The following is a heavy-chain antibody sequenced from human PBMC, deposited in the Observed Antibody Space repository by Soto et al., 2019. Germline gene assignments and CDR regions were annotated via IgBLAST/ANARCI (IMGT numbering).Heavy chain of an antibody. V-gene: IGHV1-18*01. Sequence: QVQLVQSGAEVKKPGASVKVSCKTSGYTFTNFGLSWVRQAPGQGLEWMGWISAYNGNTNYAQNFQGRGTMTTDTFTSRAYMELRSLRSDDTAVYYCARGGTPIAYWGQGPLVNVSS. CDR3: ARGGTPIAY. J-gene: IGHJ4*02. CDR1: GYTFTNFG. CDR2: ISAYNGNT. D-gene: IGHD3-16*01.